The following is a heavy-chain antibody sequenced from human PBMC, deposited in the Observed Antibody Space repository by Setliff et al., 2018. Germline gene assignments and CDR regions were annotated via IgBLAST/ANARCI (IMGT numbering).Heavy chain of an antibody. CDR3: ARDLGHGGDSDY. V-gene: IGHV4-38-2*02. CDR2: IGHTGSI. CDR1: GYSTSSGYI. J-gene: IGHJ4*02. Sequence: SETLSLTCTVSGYSTSSGYIWGWIRQPPGKGLEWVGNIGHTGSINYNPSLKSRLTIPRDTSKNQVSLKLNSVTATDTAVYYCARDLGHGGDSDYWGQGILVTVSS. D-gene: IGHD2-21*02.